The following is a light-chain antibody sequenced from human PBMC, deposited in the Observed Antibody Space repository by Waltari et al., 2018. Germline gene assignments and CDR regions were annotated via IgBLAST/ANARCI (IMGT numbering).Light chain of an antibody. CDR3: SSYTSSSTWV. Sequence: QSALTQPASVSGSPGQSITISCTGTSSDVGGYNYVSWYQQHPGKAPKPMIYDVSKRPSGVSNRFSGSKSGHAAALTTAGLQAEDEADYYCSSYTSSSTWVFGGGTKLTVL. CDR1: SSDVGGYNY. V-gene: IGLV2-14*01. CDR2: DVS. J-gene: IGLJ3*02.